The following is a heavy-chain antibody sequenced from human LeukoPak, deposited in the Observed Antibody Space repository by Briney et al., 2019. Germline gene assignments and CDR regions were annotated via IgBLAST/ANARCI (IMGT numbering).Heavy chain of an antibody. CDR3: ARVGQPDYYGSGSTGYFDL. CDR1: GGSISSYY. V-gene: IGHV4-59*08. D-gene: IGHD3-10*01. J-gene: IGHJ2*01. Sequence: SETLSLTCTVSGGSISSYYWSWIRQPPGKGLEWIGYIYYSGSTNYNPSLKSRVTISVDTSKNQFSLKLSSVTAADTAVYYCARVGQPDYYGSGSTGYFDLWGRGTLVTVSS. CDR2: IYYSGST.